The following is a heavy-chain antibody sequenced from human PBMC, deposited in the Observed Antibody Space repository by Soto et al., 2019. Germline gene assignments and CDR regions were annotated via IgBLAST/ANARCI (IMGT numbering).Heavy chain of an antibody. CDR1: GDRFSSYW. V-gene: IGHV5-51*01. Sequence: GESLKISYKGSGDRFSSYWIGWVRQMPGKGLEWMGIIYPGDSDTRYSPSFQGQVTISADKSISTAYLQWSSLKASDTAMYYCARRLGAWFEEPQRFDPWGQGTLVTVSS. CDR2: IYPGDSDT. CDR3: ARRLGAWFEEPQRFDP. J-gene: IGHJ5*02. D-gene: IGHD3-10*01.